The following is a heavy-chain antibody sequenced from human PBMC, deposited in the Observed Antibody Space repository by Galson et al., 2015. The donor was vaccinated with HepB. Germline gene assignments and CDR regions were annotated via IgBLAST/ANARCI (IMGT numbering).Heavy chain of an antibody. CDR3: ARRAGSSYGYYYFDQ. V-gene: IGHV4-39*01. Sequence: ETLSLTCSVSGGSISSTNNYWGWIRQPPGKGLEWIGGIHYRGNTYHNPSLKSRVTISVDTSKNQISLEVRSVTAADTAVYYCARRAGSSYGYYYFDQWGQGTLVTVSS. J-gene: IGHJ4*02. CDR2: IHYRGNT. CDR1: GGSISSTNNY. D-gene: IGHD5-18*01.